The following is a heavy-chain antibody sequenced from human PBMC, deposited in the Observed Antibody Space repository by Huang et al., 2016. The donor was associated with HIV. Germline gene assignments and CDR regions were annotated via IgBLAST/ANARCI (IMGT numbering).Heavy chain of an antibody. D-gene: IGHD6-19*01. CDR1: GGSINRNTYY. CDR3: VRTGVAVRDDPEYFQL. V-gene: IGHV4-39*01. Sequence: QMYLQESGPGLVKPSETLSLTCTVSGGSINRNTYYWAWVRQAPRKPLEWSGSMYYNEDIHDTPSLSRRLSIAAETSRKKFFLKLTSVTAADTARYCCVRTGVAVRDDPEYFQLWGQGALVTVSS. J-gene: IGHJ1*01. CDR2: MYYNEDI.